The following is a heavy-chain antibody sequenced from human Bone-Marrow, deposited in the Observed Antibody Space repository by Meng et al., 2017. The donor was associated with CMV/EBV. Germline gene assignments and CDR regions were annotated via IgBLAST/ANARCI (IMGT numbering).Heavy chain of an antibody. CDR3: ARVPRITARVEWLRRGTNWFDP. Sequence: SETLSLTCTVYGGSSSGYYWSWIRQPPGKGLEWIGEINHSGSTNYNPSLKSRVTISVDTSKNQFSLKLSSVTAADTAVYYCARVPRITARVEWLRRGTNWFDPWGQGTLVTVSS. D-gene: IGHD3-3*01. J-gene: IGHJ5*02. V-gene: IGHV4-34*01. CDR1: GGSSSGYY. CDR2: INHSGST.